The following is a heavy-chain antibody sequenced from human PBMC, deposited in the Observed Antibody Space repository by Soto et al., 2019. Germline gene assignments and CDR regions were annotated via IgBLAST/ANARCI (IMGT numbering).Heavy chain of an antibody. D-gene: IGHD3-10*02. Sequence: ASVNVSCKVSGYTLTELSLHWVRQAPGKGLEWMGGFDPEDGETIYAQKFQGRVTMTEDTSTDTAYMELSSLRSEDTAVYYCATDELFGESYFDYWGQGTLVTVSS. CDR1: GYTLTELS. J-gene: IGHJ4*02. CDR2: FDPEDGET. V-gene: IGHV1-24*01. CDR3: ATDELFGESYFDY.